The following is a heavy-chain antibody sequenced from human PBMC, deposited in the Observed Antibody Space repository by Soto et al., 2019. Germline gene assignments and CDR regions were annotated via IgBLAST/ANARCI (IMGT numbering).Heavy chain of an antibody. CDR1: EITFSNYA. D-gene: IGHD2-8*01. Sequence: QVQLVQSVAEMRKPGSTVKVSCKSSEITFSNYAINWVRQASAQGLDWLGGDIPAFNSAQYAPKFQGRVAITADTSTTTAYMELSRLTSEDTAVYYCGRRANRGMEVRGPGTTVIGSS. CDR2: DIPAFNSA. V-gene: IGHV1-69*06. CDR3: GRRANRGMEV. J-gene: IGHJ6*02.